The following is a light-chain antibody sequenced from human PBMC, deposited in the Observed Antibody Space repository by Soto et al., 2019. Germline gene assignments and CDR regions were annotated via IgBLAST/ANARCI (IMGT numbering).Light chain of an antibody. CDR1: SSDVGGYNY. Sequence: SALTQPRSASASPGQSVTISCTGTSSDVGGYNYVSWYQHHPGKAPKLMIYEVSKRPSGVPDRFSGSKSGNTASLTVSGLQADDEADYYCSSDAGNDKYVFGSGTKVTVL. CDR2: EVS. J-gene: IGLJ1*01. CDR3: SSDAGNDKYV. V-gene: IGLV2-8*01.